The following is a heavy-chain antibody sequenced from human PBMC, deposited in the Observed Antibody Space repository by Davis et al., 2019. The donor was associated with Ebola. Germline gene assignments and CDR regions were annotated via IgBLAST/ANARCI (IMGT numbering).Heavy chain of an antibody. CDR3: ARVRKYSSSSGSFDY. J-gene: IGHJ4*02. V-gene: IGHV1-46*01. CDR1: GGTFSTYP. D-gene: IGHD6-6*01. CDR2: INPSGGST. Sequence: AASVKVSCKSSGGTFSTYPISWVRQAPGQGLEWMGIINPSGGSTSYAQKFQGRVTMTRDTSTSTVYMELSSLRSEDTAVYYCARVRKYSSSSGSFDYWGQGTLVTVSS.